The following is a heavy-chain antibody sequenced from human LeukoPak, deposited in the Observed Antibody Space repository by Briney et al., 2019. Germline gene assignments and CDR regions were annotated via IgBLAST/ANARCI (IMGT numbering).Heavy chain of an antibody. D-gene: IGHD4-17*01. CDR1: GFTFSSYS. J-gene: IGHJ4*02. CDR3: AKNSVTTVTPYYFDC. V-gene: IGHV3-48*01. CDR2: ISSSSSTI. Sequence: GGSLRLSCAASGFTFSSYSMNWVRQAPGKGLEWVSYISSSSSTIYYADSVKGRFTISRDNSKNTLYLQMNSLRAEDTAVYYCAKNSVTTVTPYYFDCWGQGTLVTVSS.